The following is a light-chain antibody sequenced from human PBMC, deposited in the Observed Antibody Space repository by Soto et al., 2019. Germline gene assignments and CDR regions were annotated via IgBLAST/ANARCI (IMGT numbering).Light chain of an antibody. CDR1: QSVFTS. Sequence: PGERATLSCRASQSVFTSLAWFQQKPGQAPKLLISDTSNRATGIPARFSGSGSGTDFTLTISSLEPEDFAVYYCQQRSSWPLTFGGGTKVDIK. J-gene: IGKJ4*01. CDR3: QQRSSWPLT. V-gene: IGKV3-11*01. CDR2: DTS.